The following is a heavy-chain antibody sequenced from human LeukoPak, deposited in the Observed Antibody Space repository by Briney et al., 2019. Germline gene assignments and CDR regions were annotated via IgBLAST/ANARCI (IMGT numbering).Heavy chain of an antibody. D-gene: IGHD6-19*01. CDR3: ATWSSGWQFDY. Sequence: GSLRLSCVTSGLTFSKSWMTWVRQAPGKGLQWVAHIKGDGSDKYYVDSVKGRFTISRDNGKTSLYLQMNSLRAEDTAVYYCATWSSGWQFDYWGQGTLVSVSS. J-gene: IGHJ4*02. CDR2: IKGDGSDK. V-gene: IGHV3-7*05. CDR1: GLTFSKSW.